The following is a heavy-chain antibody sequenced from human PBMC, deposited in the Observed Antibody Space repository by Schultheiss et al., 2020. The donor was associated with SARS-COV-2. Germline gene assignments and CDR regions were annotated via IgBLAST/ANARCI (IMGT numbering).Heavy chain of an antibody. J-gene: IGHJ4*02. Sequence: GESLKISCAAFGFTFSDYDMNWVRQAPGKGLEWVSYISTTSGTIYYADSVKGRFTISRDNAKNSLYLQMNSLRAEDTAVYYCARGVSTMVRGVRQYYFDYWGQGTLVTVSS. CDR2: ISTTSGTI. D-gene: IGHD3-10*01. V-gene: IGHV3-48*03. CDR1: GFTFSDYD. CDR3: ARGVSTMVRGVRQYYFDY.